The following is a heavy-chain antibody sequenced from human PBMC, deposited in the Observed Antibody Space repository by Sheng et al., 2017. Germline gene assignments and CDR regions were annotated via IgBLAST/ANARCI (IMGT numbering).Heavy chain of an antibody. CDR2: IWYDGSQE. V-gene: IGHV3-33*01. J-gene: IGHJ4*02. D-gene: IGHD1-26*01. CDR3: ARDKTMAATLDY. CDR1: GITFSNYG. Sequence: QVQLVESGGGVVQPGGSLRLSCTASGITFSNYGMHWVRQAPGKRLDWVAVIWYDGSQEYYAESVEGRFTISRDKSKNTIYLHMTNLRAEDTAVYFCARDKTMAATLDYWGQGT.